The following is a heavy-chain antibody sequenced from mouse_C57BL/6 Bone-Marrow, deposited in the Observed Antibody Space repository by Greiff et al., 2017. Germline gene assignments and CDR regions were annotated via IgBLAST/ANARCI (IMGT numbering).Heavy chain of an antibody. J-gene: IGHJ4*01. V-gene: IGHV1-55*01. CDR1: GYTFTSYW. D-gene: IGHD1-1*01. CDR3: ARRDYYGSSSNYDAMDY. CDR2: IYPGSGST. Sequence: QVQLQQPGAELVKPGASVKMSCKASGYTFTSYWITWVKQRPGQGLEWIGDIYPGSGSTNYNEKFKSKATLTVDTSSSTAYMQLSSLRSEDSAVYYCARRDYYGSSSNYDAMDYWGQGTSVTVSS.